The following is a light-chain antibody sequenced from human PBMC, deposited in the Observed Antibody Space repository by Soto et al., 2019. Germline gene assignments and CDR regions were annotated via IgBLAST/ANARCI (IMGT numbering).Light chain of an antibody. CDR2: GAS. CDR3: QYYGSSPFT. J-gene: IGKJ3*01. Sequence: EIVLTQSPGTLSLSPGERATLSCKASQSVSSSVLAWYQQKAGQAPRLLIYGASTRATGIPDKFSGSGSGTEFTLTISRLEPADFAMYYCQYYGSSPFTFGPGTKVDIK. V-gene: IGKV3-20*01. CDR1: QSVSSSV.